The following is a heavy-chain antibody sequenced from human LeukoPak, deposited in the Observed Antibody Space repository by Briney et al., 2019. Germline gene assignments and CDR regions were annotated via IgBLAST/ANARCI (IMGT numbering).Heavy chain of an antibody. CDR2: IYTSGST. V-gene: IGHV4-61*02. CDR3: ARVNVVGYYYYYMDV. J-gene: IGHJ6*03. CDR1: GGSISSGSYY. Sequence: SETLSLTCTVPGGSISSGSYYWSWIRQPAGKGLEWIGRIYTSGSTNYNPSLKSRVTISVDTSKNQFSLKLSSVTAADTAVYYCARVNVVGYYYYYMDVWGKGTTVTVSS. D-gene: IGHD2-2*01.